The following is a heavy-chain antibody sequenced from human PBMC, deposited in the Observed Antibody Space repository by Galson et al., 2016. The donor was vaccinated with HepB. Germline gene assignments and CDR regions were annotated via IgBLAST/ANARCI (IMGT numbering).Heavy chain of an antibody. CDR3: VRDGSVAREDY. Sequence: SLRLSCAASGFTFTSYAMSWVRQAPGKGLEWVSAINGGGGFTYYADSVKGRFTISRDNAKNTLFMQMNSLRAEDTALYYCVRDGSVAREDYWGQGTLVTVSS. J-gene: IGHJ4*02. CDR1: GFTFTSYA. CDR2: INGGGGFT. D-gene: IGHD2-15*01. V-gene: IGHV3-23*01.